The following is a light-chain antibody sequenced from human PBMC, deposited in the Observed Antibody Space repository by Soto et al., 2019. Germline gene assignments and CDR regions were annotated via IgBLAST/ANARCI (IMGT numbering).Light chain of an antibody. CDR3: NSYTRSSTYI. J-gene: IGLJ1*01. CDR2: EIR. V-gene: IGLV2-14*01. Sequence: QSVLTQPASVAGSPGQSITISCRGTSRDVGGYQYVSCYQQIPGDSPNLLIYEIRNRPSGVSNRFSGSKSGNTASLTISGVQAEDEATYYCNSYTRSSTYIFGTGTKVTVL. CDR1: SRDVGGYQY.